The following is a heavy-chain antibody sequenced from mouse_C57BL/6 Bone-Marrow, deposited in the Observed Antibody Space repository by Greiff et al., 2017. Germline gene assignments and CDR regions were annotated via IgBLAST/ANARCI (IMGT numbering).Heavy chain of an antibody. V-gene: IGHV5-2*01. CDR2: INSDGGST. J-gene: IGHJ4*01. CDR3: AYYRDDYAMDY. CDR1: EYEFPSHD. D-gene: IGHD2-12*01. Sequence: EVQLVESGGGLVQPGESLKLSCESNEYEFPSHDMSWVRKTPEKRLELVAAINSDGGSTYYPDTMERRFIISRDNTKKTLYLQMSSLRSEDTALYDLAYYRDDYAMDYWGQGTSVTVSS.